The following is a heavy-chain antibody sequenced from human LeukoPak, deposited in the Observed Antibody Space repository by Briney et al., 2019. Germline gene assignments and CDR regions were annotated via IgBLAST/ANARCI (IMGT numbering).Heavy chain of an antibody. CDR2: IYYSGST. V-gene: IGHV4-59*01. CDR1: SGSISSYY. D-gene: IGHD3-9*01. J-gene: IGHJ4*02. CDR3: ARETDILTGLNYFDY. Sequence: KPSETLSLTCTVSSGSISSYYWSWIRQPPGKGLEWIGYIYYSGSTNYNPSLKSRVTISVDTSKNQFSLKLSSVTAADTAVYYCARETDILTGLNYFDYWGQGTLVTVSS.